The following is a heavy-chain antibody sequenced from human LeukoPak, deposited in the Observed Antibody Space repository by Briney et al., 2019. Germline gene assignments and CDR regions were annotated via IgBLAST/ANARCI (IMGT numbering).Heavy chain of an antibody. CDR1: GGSISSGGYY. CDR3: ARDRNFGVVNNWFDP. CDR2: IYHSGST. V-gene: IGHV4-30-2*01. J-gene: IGHJ5*02. D-gene: IGHD3-3*01. Sequence: SQTLSLTCTVSGGSISSGGYYWSWIRQPPGKGLEWIGYIYHSGSTYYNPSLKSRVTISVDRSKNQFSLKLSSVTAADTAVYYCARDRNFGVVNNWFDPWGQGTLVTVSS.